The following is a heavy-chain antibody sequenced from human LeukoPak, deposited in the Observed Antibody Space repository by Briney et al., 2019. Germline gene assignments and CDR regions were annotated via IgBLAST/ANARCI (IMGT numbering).Heavy chain of an antibody. CDR3: ARVRTLMCTVTTYVGDWFDP. CDR1: GYTFTSYG. CDR2: ISAYNGNT. Sequence: ASVKVSCKASGYTFTSYGISWVRQPPGQGLEWMGWISAYNGNTNYAQKLQGRVTMTTDTSTSTAYMELRSLRSDDTAVYYCARVRTLMCTVTTYVGDWFDPGGRETLVTVSS. J-gene: IGHJ5*02. D-gene: IGHD4-17*01. V-gene: IGHV1-18*01.